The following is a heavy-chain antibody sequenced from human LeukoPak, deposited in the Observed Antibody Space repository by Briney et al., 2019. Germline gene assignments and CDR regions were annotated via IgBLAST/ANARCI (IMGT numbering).Heavy chain of an antibody. CDR3: ASESPVRSGWRGGFDY. V-gene: IGHV3-53*04. D-gene: IGHD6-19*01. Sequence: GGSLRLSCAASGFTVSSNYMSWVRQAPGKGLEWVSVMYSGGSTNYADSVKGRFTISRHNSKNTLYLQMNSLRAEDTAVYYCASESPVRSGWRGGFDYWGQGTLVTVSS. CDR2: MYSGGST. CDR1: GFTVSSNY. J-gene: IGHJ4*02.